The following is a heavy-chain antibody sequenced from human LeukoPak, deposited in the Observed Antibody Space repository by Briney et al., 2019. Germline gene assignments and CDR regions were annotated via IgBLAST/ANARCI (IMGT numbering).Heavy chain of an antibody. V-gene: IGHV1-8*03. CDR1: GYTFTSYD. CDR3: ARRAVAYYYYYYMDV. Sequence: ASVKVSCRASGYTFTSYDINWVRQATGQGLEWMGWMNPNSGNTGYAQKFQGRVTITRNTSISTAYMDLSSLRSEDTAVYYCARRAVAYYYYYYMDVWGKGTTVTVSS. J-gene: IGHJ6*03. D-gene: IGHD6-19*01. CDR2: MNPNSGNT.